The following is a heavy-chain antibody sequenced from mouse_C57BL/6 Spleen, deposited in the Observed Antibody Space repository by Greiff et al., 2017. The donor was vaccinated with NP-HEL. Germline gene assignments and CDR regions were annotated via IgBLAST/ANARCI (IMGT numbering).Heavy chain of an antibody. D-gene: IGHD2-4*01. CDR3: GRGTFYYDYENAMDY. CDR1: GFNIKNTY. CDR2: IDPANGNT. V-gene: IGHV14-3*01. J-gene: IGHJ4*01. Sequence: EVQLQQSVAELVRPGASVKLSCTASGFNIKNTYLHWVKQRPEQGLEWIGRIDPANGNTKYAPKFQGKATITADTSSNTAYLQLSSLTSEDTAIYYCGRGTFYYDYENAMDYWGQGTSVTVSS.